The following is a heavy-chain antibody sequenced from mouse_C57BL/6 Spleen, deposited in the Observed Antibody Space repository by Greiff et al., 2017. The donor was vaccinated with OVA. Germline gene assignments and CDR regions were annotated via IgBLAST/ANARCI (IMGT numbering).Heavy chain of an antibody. CDR1: GYTFTDYY. D-gene: IGHD3-2*02. Sequence: VQLKESGPELVKPGASVKISCKASGYTFTDYYMNWVKQSHGKSLEWIGDINPNNGGTSYNQKFKGKATLTVDKSSSTAYMEIRSLTSEDSAVYYCAVDSSGYGFAYWGQGTLVTVSA. CDR3: AVDSSGYGFAY. J-gene: IGHJ3*01. CDR2: INPNNGGT. V-gene: IGHV1-26*01.